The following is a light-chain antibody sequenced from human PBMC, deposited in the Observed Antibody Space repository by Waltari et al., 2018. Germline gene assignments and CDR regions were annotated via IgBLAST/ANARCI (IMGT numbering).Light chain of an antibody. CDR3: QNHERLPAT. CDR2: GAS. V-gene: IGKV3-20*01. Sequence: VLTQSPGTLSFSPGETATLSCRASQSIGRYLVWYQQKSGQAPRLLIYGASTRATGIPDRFSGSGSGTDFSLTISRLEAEDFAVYYCQNHERLPATFGQGTKVEIK. J-gene: IGKJ1*01. CDR1: QSIGRY.